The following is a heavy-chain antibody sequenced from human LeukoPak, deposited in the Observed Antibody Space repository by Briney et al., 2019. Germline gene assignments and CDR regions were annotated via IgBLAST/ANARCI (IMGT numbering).Heavy chain of an antibody. CDR2: INPNSCGT. CDR1: GYTFTGYY. CDR3: AKGWFADNWFDP. Sequence: ASVKVSCKASGYTFTGYYMHWVRQAPGQGLEWMGWINPNSCGTNYAQKFQGRVTMTRDTSISTAYMELRRLRSDDTAVYYCAKGWFADNWFDPWGQGTLVTVSS. V-gene: IGHV1-2*02. J-gene: IGHJ5*02. D-gene: IGHD3-10*01.